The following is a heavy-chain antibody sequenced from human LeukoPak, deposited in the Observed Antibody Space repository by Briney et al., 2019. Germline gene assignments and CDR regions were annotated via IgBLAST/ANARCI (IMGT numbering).Heavy chain of an antibody. CDR3: ARIGSTSCYFPRCNWFDP. Sequence: SETLSLTCTVSGGSISSSSYYWGWIRQPPGKGLVWIGSIYYSGSTYYNPSLKSRVTISVDTSKNQFSLKLSSVTAADTAVYYCARIGSTSCYFPRCNWFDPWGQGTLVTVSS. V-gene: IGHV4-39*01. D-gene: IGHD2-2*01. CDR2: IYYSGST. CDR1: GGSISSSSYY. J-gene: IGHJ5*02.